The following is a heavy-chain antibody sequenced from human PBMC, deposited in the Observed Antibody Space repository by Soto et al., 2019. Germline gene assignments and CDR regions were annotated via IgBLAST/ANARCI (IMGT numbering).Heavy chain of an antibody. CDR3: ASHSPFHCSSTSCPATRNYYYGMDV. V-gene: IGHV5-51*01. Sequence: ESLKISFKGSGYSFTSYWIGWVRRIPGKGLEWMGIIYPGDSDTRYSPSFQGQVTISADKSISTAYLQWSSLKASDTAMYYCASHSPFHCSSTSCPATRNYYYGMDVWGQGTTVTVSS. CDR1: GYSFTSYW. CDR2: IYPGDSDT. D-gene: IGHD2-2*01. J-gene: IGHJ6*02.